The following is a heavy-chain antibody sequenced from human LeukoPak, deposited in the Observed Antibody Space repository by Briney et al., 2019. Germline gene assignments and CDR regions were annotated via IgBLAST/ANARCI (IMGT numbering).Heavy chain of an antibody. V-gene: IGHV3-9*01. CDR2: ISWNSGSI. D-gene: IGHD3-22*01. CDR1: GFTFDDYA. Sequence: GGSLRLSCAASGFTFDDYALHWVRQAPGKGLEWVSSISWNSGSIGYADSVKGRFTISRDNAKNSLYLQMNSLRAEDTALYYCTKGRVYDSSGGPFDYWGQGTLVTVSS. J-gene: IGHJ4*02. CDR3: TKGRVYDSSGGPFDY.